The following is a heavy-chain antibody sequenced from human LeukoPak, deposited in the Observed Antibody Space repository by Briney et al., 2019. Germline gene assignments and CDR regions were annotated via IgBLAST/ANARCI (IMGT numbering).Heavy chain of an antibody. CDR2: INPNSGGT. CDR1: GYTFTGYY. J-gene: IGHJ5*02. CDR3: ARGARTYYDFWSGYYPDWFDP. Sequence: EASVKVSCKASGYTFTGYYMHWVRQAPGQGLEWMGRINPNSGGTNYAQKFQGRVTMTRDTSISTAYMELSGLRSDDTAVYYCARGARTYYDFWSGYYPDWFDPWGQGTLVTVSS. V-gene: IGHV1-2*06. D-gene: IGHD3-3*01.